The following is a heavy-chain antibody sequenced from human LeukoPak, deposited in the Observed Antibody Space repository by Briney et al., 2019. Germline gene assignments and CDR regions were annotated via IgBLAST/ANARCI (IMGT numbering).Heavy chain of an antibody. J-gene: IGHJ3*02. CDR3: ASHDYGNHDAFDI. V-gene: IGHV3-9*01. CDR1: GFTFDDYA. Sequence: PTGRSLRLSCAASGFTFDDYAMHWVRQAPGKGLEWVSGISWNSGSIGYADSVKGRFTISRDNAKNSLYLQMNSLRAEDTAVYYCASHDYGNHDAFDIWGQGTMVTVSS. D-gene: IGHD4-17*01. CDR2: ISWNSGSI.